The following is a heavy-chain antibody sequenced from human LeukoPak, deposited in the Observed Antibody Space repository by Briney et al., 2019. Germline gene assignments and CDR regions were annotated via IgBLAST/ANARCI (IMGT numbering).Heavy chain of an antibody. Sequence: SETLSLTCTVSGGSISSSSYYWGWIRQPPGKGLEWIGSIYYSGSTYYNPSLKSRVTISVDTSKNQFSLKLSSVTAADTAVYYCAGHSGGWLYYFDYWGQGTLVTVSS. D-gene: IGHD2-15*01. V-gene: IGHV4-39*01. CDR1: GGSISSSSYY. J-gene: IGHJ4*02. CDR3: AGHSGGWLYYFDY. CDR2: IYYSGST.